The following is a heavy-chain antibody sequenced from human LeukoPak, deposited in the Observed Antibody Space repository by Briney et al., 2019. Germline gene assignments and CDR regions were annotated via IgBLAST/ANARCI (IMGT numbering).Heavy chain of an antibody. CDR2: ISAYNGNT. CDR3: ARGPYFDSKGFYYYYYGMDV. D-gene: IGHD3-9*01. CDR1: GYTFTSYG. V-gene: IGHV1-18*01. Sequence: GASVKVSCKASGYTFTSYGISWVRQAPGQGLEWMGWISAYNGNTNYAQKPQGRVTMTTDTSTSTAYMELRSLRSDDTAVYYCARGPYFDSKGFYYYYYGMDVWGQGTTVTISS. J-gene: IGHJ6*02.